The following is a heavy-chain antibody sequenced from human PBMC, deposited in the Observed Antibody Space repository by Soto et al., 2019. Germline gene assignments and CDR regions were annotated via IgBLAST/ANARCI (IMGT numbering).Heavy chain of an antibody. CDR1: GFTFSSYW. V-gene: IGHV3-7*01. CDR3: ARDAGGSCLDY. J-gene: IGHJ4*02. Sequence: GGSLRLSCAASGFTFSSYWMSWVRQAPGKGLEWVANIKQDGSEKYYVDSVKGRFTISRDNAKNSLYLQMDSLRAEDTAVYYCARDAGGSCLDYWGQGTLVTVSS. D-gene: IGHD2-15*01. CDR2: IKQDGSEK.